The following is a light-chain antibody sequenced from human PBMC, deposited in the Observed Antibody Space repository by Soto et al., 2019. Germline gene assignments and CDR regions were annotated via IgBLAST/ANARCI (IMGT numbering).Light chain of an antibody. CDR2: EVN. J-gene: IGLJ1*01. V-gene: IGLV2-14*01. Sequence: QSALTQPASVSGTPGQSITISCTGTISDIGGYNYVSWYQQFPGKAPKLIIFEVNDRPSGVSDRFSGSKSGNTASLTISGLQAEDEADYYCSSYTSSSTRVFGTGTKVTVL. CDR3: SSYTSSSTRV. CDR1: ISDIGGYNY.